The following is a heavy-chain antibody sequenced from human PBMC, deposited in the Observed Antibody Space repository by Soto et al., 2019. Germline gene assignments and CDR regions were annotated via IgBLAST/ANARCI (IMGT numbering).Heavy chain of an antibody. Sequence: QVQLVQSGAEVKKPGSSVKVSCKASGDTLSTHGISWVRQAPGPGLEWMGGTIPTIGTTDYAEKFQGRVTIPADESTTTSYMELSSLRPDDTAVYYCAAGDSSDTGDHWGQGTLVTVSS. V-gene: IGHV1-69*01. CDR3: AAGDSSDTGDH. CDR2: TIPTIGTT. CDR1: GDTLSTHG. D-gene: IGHD5-18*01. J-gene: IGHJ4*02.